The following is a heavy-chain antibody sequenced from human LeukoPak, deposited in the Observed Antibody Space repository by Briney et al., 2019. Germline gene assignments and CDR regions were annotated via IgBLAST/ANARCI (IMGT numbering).Heavy chain of an antibody. V-gene: IGHV3-21*01. J-gene: IGHJ3*02. CDR2: ISSSSSYI. Sequence: GGSLRLSCAASGFTFSSYSMNWVRQAPGKGLEWVSSISSSSSYIYYADSVKGRFTISRDNAKNSLYLQMNSLRAEDTAVYYCARGRGYSGYDAFDIWAKGQWSPSLQ. CDR1: GFTFSSYS. CDR3: ARGRGYSGYDAFDI. D-gene: IGHD5-12*01.